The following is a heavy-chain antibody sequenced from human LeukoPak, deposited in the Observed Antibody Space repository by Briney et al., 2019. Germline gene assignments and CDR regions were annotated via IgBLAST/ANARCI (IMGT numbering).Heavy chain of an antibody. CDR3: TTLYYYGSGSPSGY. CDR1: GFTFSGSA. V-gene: IGHV3-73*01. CDR2: IRSKANSYAT. D-gene: IGHD3-10*01. J-gene: IGHJ4*02. Sequence: GGSLKLSCAASGFTFSGSAMHWVRQASRKGLEWVGRIRSKANSYATAYAASVKGRFTISRDDSKNTAYLQMNSLKTEDTAVYYCTTLYYYGSGSPSGYWGQGTLVTVSS.